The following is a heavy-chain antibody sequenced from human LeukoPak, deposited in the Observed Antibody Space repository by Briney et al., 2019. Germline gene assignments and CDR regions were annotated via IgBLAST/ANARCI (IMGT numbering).Heavy chain of an antibody. V-gene: IGHV4-59*01. CDR1: GGSTSSYY. Sequence: SETLSLTCTVSGGSTSSYYWSWIRQPPAKGLEWIGSLYYNGSTNSNPSLKTRVTMSVDMSKNRFFLNLSSMAAADTAVYCCARANMIISAFDFWGQGTMVTVSS. CDR3: ARANMIISAFDF. J-gene: IGHJ3*01. D-gene: IGHD3-16*01. CDR2: LYYNGST.